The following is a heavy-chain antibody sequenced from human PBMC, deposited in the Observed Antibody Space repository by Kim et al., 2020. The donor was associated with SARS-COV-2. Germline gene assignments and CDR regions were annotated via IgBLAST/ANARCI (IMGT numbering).Heavy chain of an antibody. Sequence: GGSLRLSCAASGFPFSSFAMSWVRQAPGKGLEWVSTISNNGSGDYPDYAKYVKGRFTVSRDKIKSMLYIKMHAPRAAATAVYYRVRDLYYDYAHRGQGT. V-gene: IGHV3-23*01. J-gene: IGHJ4*02. CDR2: ISNNGSGDYP. D-gene: IGHD3-3*01. CDR1: GFPFSSFA. CDR3: VRDLYYDYAH.